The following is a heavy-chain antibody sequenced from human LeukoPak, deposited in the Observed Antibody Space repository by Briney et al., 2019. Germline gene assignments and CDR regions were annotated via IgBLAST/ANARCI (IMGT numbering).Heavy chain of an antibody. Sequence: GESLKISCKGSGYSFTTFWIGWVRQMPGKGLEWMGLIYPGDSDTRYSPSFQGQVTISADKSISTAYLQWSGLKASDTAIYYCARRERKQGTYYYYYGMDVWGQGTTVTVSS. CDR2: IYPGDSDT. V-gene: IGHV5-51*01. J-gene: IGHJ6*02. CDR3: ARRERKQGTYYYYYGMDV. CDR1: GYSFTTFW.